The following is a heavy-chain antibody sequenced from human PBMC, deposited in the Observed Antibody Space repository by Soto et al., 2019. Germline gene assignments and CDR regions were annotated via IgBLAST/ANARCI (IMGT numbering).Heavy chain of an antibody. CDR2: INPSGGST. CDR3: ARDRSSGWYRVYYYYYYIDV. Sequence: QVQLVQSGAEVKKPGASVKVSCKASGYTFTSYYMHWVRQAPGQGLEWMGIINPSGGSTSYAQKFQGRVTMTRDTSTSTVYMELSSLRSEDTAVYYCARDRSSGWYRVYYYYYYIDVWGKGTTVTVSS. CDR1: GYTFTSYY. V-gene: IGHV1-46*03. D-gene: IGHD6-19*01. J-gene: IGHJ6*03.